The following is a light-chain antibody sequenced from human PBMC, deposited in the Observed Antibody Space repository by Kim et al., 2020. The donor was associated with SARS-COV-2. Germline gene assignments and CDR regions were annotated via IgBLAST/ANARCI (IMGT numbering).Light chain of an antibody. Sequence: QSVLTQPASVSGSPGQSITISCTGTSSDVGGYNYVSWYQQHPGKAPKLMIYDVSNRPSGISNRFSGSKSGNTASLTISGLQAEDEADYYCCSYTSTNSLAYVFGTGTKVTVL. V-gene: IGLV2-14*03. J-gene: IGLJ1*01. CDR1: SSDVGGYNY. CDR2: DVS. CDR3: CSYTSTNSLAYV.